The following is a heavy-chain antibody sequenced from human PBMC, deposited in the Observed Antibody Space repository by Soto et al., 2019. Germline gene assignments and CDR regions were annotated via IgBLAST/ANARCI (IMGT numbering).Heavy chain of an antibody. CDR3: AREPPYAYYYDSSGYPEVRYFDY. V-gene: IGHV3-21*01. CDR1: GFTFSSYS. D-gene: IGHD3-22*01. J-gene: IGHJ4*02. CDR2: ISSSSSYI. Sequence: PGGSLRLSCAASGFTFSSYSMNWVRQAPGKGLEWVSSISSSSSYIYYADSVKGRFTISRYNAKNSLYLQMNSLRAEDTAVYYCAREPPYAYYYDSSGYPEVRYFDYWGQGTLVTVSS.